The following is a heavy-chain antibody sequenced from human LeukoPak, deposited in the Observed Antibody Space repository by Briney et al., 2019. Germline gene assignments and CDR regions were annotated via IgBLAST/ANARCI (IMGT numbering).Heavy chain of an antibody. V-gene: IGHV5-10-1*01. CDR1: GYSFTRYW. J-gene: IGHJ4*02. Sequence: HGESLKISSKGSGYSFTRYWISWVRQMPGKGLEWMVRIYPSDSYTNYSPSFQGHVTISAGKSISTAYLQWSSLKASDTAMYYCARNYYGSGSYYLFDYWGQGTLVTVSS. D-gene: IGHD3-10*01. CDR3: ARNYYGSGSYYLFDY. CDR2: IYPSDSYT.